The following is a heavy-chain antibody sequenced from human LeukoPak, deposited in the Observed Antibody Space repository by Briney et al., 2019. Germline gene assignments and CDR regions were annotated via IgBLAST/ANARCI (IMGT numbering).Heavy chain of an antibody. CDR2: IRTKAYGGTT. CDR3: ARSEHSSSSFDY. Sequence: GRSLRLSCTASGFTFGDYVMSWVRQAPGKGLEWVGFIRTKAYGGTTQYAASVKGRFTISRDDSINVAYLEMNSLRAEDTAIYYCARSEHSSSSFDYWGQGTLVTVSS. V-gene: IGHV3-49*04. J-gene: IGHJ4*02. D-gene: IGHD6-6*01. CDR1: GFTFGDYV.